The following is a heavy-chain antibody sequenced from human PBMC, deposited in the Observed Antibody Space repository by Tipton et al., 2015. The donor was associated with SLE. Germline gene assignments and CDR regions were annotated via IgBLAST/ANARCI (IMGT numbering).Heavy chain of an antibody. CDR1: GGSVSSGSYY. CDR2: IYYSGST. Sequence: TLSLTCTVSGGSVSSGSYYWSWIRQPPGKGLEWIGYIYYSGSTNYNPSLKSRVTISVDTSKNQFSLKLSSVTAADTAVYYCASQVAGYNWFDPWGQGTLVTVSP. J-gene: IGHJ5*02. V-gene: IGHV4-61*01. D-gene: IGHD6-19*01. CDR3: ASQVAGYNWFDP.